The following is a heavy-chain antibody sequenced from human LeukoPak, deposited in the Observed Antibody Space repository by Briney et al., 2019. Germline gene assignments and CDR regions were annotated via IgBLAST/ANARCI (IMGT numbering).Heavy chain of an antibody. J-gene: IGHJ4*02. CDR2: INPNTGDT. CDR1: GYTFAGYY. D-gene: IGHD2-15*01. V-gene: IGHV1-2*02. Sequence: ASVKVSCKASGYTFAGYYLFWVRQAPGQGLEWMGWINPNTGDTKYGQKFQGRVTLTRDTSIRTTYMELSSLRSDDTAVYYCARDERYCNGDNHYPDLGYWGQGTLVTVSS. CDR3: ARDERYCNGDNHYPDLGY.